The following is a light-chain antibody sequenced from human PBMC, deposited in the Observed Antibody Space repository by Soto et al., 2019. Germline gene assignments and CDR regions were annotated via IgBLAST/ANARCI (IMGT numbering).Light chain of an antibody. Sequence: QSALAQPASVSGSPGQSVAISCSGTSSDVGGYNCVSWYQQHPGKAPKLTIYDVSNRPSGVSDRFSGSKSGNTASLTISGLQAEDEAEYYCSSCTSSSTFVFGPGTKLTVL. CDR3: SSCTSSSTFV. CDR1: SSDVGGYNC. CDR2: DVS. V-gene: IGLV2-14*03. J-gene: IGLJ1*01.